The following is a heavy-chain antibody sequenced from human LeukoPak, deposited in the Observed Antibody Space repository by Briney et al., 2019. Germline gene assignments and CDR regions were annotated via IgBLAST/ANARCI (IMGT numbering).Heavy chain of an antibody. CDR1: GATFSSYA. CDR3: ARVSGNDIVAAFDP. V-gene: IGHV1-69*04. J-gene: IGHJ5*02. D-gene: IGHD2-15*01. Sequence: ASVKVSCNASGATFSSYAISWVRQAPGQGLEWMGRIIPILGIGNYAQKFQGRVTITADKSTSTDYMELSSLRSEDTAVYYCARVSGNDIVAAFDPWGQGTLVTVSS. CDR2: IIPILGIG.